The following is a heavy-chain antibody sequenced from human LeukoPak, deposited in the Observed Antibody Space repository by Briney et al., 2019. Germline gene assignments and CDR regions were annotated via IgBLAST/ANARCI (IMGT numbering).Heavy chain of an antibody. V-gene: IGHV1-69*01. J-gene: IGHJ6*02. CDR1: GGTFSSYA. CDR3: ARKHVDTAMAAPYYYYYYGMDV. D-gene: IGHD5-18*01. CDR2: IIPIFGTA. Sequence: SVKVSCKASGGTFSSYAISWVRQAPGQGLEWMGGIIPIFGTANYAQKFQGRVTITADESTSTAYMELSSLRSEDTAVYYCARKHVDTAMAAPYYYYYYGMDVWGQGTTVTVSS.